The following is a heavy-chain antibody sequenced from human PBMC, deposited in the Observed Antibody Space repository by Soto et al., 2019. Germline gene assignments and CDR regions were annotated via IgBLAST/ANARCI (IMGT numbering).Heavy chain of an antibody. V-gene: IGHV4-31*03. D-gene: IGHD3-22*01. CDR1: GGSISSGGYY. J-gene: IGHJ4*02. CDR2: IYHSGST. Sequence: QVQLQESGPGLVKPSQTLSLTCTVSGGSISSGGYYWSWIRQHPGKGLEWIGYIYHSGSTYYNPSXKSRVTISVXTXXXQXXLKLSSVTAADTAVYYCARGDGDDYDSSGYTIFDYWGQGTLVTVSS. CDR3: ARGDGDDYDSSGYTIFDY.